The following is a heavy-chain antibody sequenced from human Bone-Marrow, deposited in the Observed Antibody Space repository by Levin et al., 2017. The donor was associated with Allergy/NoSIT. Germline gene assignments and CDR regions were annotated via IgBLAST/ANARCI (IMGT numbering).Heavy chain of an antibody. CDR1: GFTFSNYA. CDR2: LTGSDGRA. CDR3: AKDQTSPPRIHWYFEL. D-gene: IGHD3-3*02. Sequence: SCAGSGFTFSNYAMVWVRQAPGKGLEWVSALTGSDGRAFYADSVKGRFTISRDNSKNTLWLQMSSLTADDTAVYYCAKDQTSPPRIHWYFELWGRGTLVTVSS. V-gene: IGHV3-23*01. J-gene: IGHJ2*01.